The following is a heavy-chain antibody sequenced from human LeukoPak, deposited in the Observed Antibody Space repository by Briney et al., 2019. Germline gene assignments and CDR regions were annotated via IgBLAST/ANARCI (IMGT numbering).Heavy chain of an antibody. CDR2: MNPNSGNT. CDR3: ARDYYGEPWLYGMDV. J-gene: IGHJ6*02. D-gene: IGHD4-17*01. CDR1: GYTFTSYD. Sequence: ASVKVSCKASGYTFTSYDINWVRQATGQGLEWMGWMNPNSGNTGYAQKFQGRVTMTRNTSISTAYMELSSLRSEDTAVYYCARDYYGEPWLYGMDVWGQGTTVTVSS. V-gene: IGHV1-8*01.